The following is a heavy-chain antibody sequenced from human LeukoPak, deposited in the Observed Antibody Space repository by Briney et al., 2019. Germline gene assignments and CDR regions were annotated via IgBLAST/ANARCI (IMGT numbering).Heavy chain of an antibody. CDR3: ARALDYDILTGFDY. J-gene: IGHJ4*02. Sequence: SVKVSCRASGGTFSSYAISWVRQAPGQGLEWMGGIIPIFGTANYAQKFQGRVTITADESTSTAYMELSSLRSEDTAVYYCARALDYDILTGFDYWGQGTLVTVSS. CDR2: IIPIFGTA. D-gene: IGHD3-9*01. CDR1: GGTFSSYA. V-gene: IGHV1-69*13.